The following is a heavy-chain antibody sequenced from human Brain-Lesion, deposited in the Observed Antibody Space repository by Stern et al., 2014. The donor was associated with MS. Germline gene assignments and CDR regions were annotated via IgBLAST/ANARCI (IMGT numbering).Heavy chain of an antibody. CDR1: GGSISSGGYY. Sequence: QLQLQESGPGLVKPSQTLSLSCTVSGGSISSGGYYWSWIRQPAGKGLEWIGRIFNSGSTSYNPYPQGRVTTSIDTSKNQFSLRLNSMTAADTAVYYCARGRVVPGFQYYATDVWGQGTTVIVSS. CDR2: IFNSGST. CDR3: ARGRVVPGFQYYATDV. V-gene: IGHV4-61*02. J-gene: IGHJ6*02. D-gene: IGHD2-2*01.